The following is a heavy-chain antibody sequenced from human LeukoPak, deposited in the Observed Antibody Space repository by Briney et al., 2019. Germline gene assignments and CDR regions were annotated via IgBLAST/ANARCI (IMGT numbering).Heavy chain of an antibody. D-gene: IGHD1-26*01. CDR1: GYTFTSYD. V-gene: IGHV1-8*01. J-gene: IGHJ6*03. CDR3: ARSSPWEHYYYYMDV. Sequence: ASVKVSCKASGYTFTSYDINWVRQATGQGLEWIGWMNPNSGNTGYAQKFQGRVTMTRNTSISTAYMELSSLRSEDTAVYYCARSSPWEHYYYYMDVWGKGTTVTISS. CDR2: MNPNSGNT.